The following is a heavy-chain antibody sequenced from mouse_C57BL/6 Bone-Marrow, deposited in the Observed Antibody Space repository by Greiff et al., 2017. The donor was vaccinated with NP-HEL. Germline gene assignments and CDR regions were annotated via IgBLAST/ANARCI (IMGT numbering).Heavy chain of an antibody. CDR3: ARDLWGYDYAVDY. CDR1: GYSITSDY. D-gene: IGHD2-2*01. CDR2: ISYSGST. Sequence: EVQLQESGPGLAKPSQTLSLTCSVTGYSITSDYWNWTRKFPGNKLEYMGYISYSGSTYYNPSLKSRISITRDTSKNQYYLQLNSVTTEDTATYYCARDLWGYDYAVDYGGQGISVTVSS. V-gene: IGHV3-8*01. J-gene: IGHJ4*01.